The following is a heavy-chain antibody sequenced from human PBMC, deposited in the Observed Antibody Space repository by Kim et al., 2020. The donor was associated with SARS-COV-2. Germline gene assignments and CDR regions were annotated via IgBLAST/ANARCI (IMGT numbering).Heavy chain of an antibody. CDR3: ARLNDEGNYGDTGRLDY. CDR1: GGSISSSSYY. CDR2: IYYSGST. Sequence: SETLSLTCTVSGGSISSSSYYWGWIRQPPGKGLEWIGSIYYSGSTYYNPSLKSRVTISVDTSKNQFSLKLSSVTAADTAVYYCARLNDEGNYGDTGRLDYWGQGTLVTVSS. D-gene: IGHD4-17*01. V-gene: IGHV4-39*01. J-gene: IGHJ4*02.